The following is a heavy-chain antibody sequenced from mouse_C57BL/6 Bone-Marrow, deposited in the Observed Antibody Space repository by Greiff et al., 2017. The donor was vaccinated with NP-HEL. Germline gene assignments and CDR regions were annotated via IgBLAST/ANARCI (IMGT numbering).Heavy chain of an antibody. J-gene: IGHJ2*01. D-gene: IGHD1-1*01. CDR1: GYTFTSYW. V-gene: IGHV1-7*01. CDR3: ARGYYYGPYYFDY. CDR2: INPSSGYT. Sequence: QVHVKQSGAELAKPGASVKLSCKASGYTFTSYWMHWVKQRPGQGLEWIGYINPSSGYTKYNQKFKDKATLTADKSSSTAYMQLSSLTYEDSAVYYCARGYYYGPYYFDYWGQGTTLTVSS.